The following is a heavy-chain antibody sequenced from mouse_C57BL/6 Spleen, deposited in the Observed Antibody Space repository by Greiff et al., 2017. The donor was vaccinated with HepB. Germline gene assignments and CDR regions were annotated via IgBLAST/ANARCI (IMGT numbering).Heavy chain of an antibody. D-gene: IGHD1-2*01. Sequence: QVQLQQPGAELVKPGASVKMSCKASGYTFTSYWITWVKQRPGQGLEWIGDIYPGSGSTNYNEKFKSKATLTVDTSSSTAYMQLSSLTSEDSAVYYCAREDINRDYFDYWGQGTTLTVSS. CDR2: IYPGSGST. CDR1: GYTFTSYW. CDR3: AREDINRDYFDY. V-gene: IGHV1-55*01. J-gene: IGHJ2*01.